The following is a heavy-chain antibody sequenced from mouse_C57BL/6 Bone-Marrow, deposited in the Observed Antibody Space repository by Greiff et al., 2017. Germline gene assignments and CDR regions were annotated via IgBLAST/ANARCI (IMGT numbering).Heavy chain of an antibody. V-gene: IGHV1-50*01. Sequence: VQLQQPGAELVKPGASVKLSCKASGYTFTSYWMQWVNQRPGQGLEWIGEIDPSDSYTNYNQKFKGKATLTVDTSSSTAYMQLSSLTSEDSAVYYCARGDDYALDYWGQGTTLTVSS. D-gene: IGHD2-4*01. J-gene: IGHJ2*01. CDR3: ARGDDYALDY. CDR2: IDPSDSYT. CDR1: GYTFTSYW.